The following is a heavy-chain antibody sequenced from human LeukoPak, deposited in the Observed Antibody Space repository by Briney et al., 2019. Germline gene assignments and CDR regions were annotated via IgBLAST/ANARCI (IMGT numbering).Heavy chain of an antibody. V-gene: IGHV3-53*01. CDR3: ARGDGYNFFDY. Sequence: GGSLRLSCAVSGFSVTNNYMSWVRQAPGKGLEWVSVFYVGGATYYAASVKGRFTISRDNSENTLYPQMKSLRAEDTAVYYCARGDGYNFFDYWGQGILVTVSS. CDR2: FYVGGAT. D-gene: IGHD5-24*01. J-gene: IGHJ4*02. CDR1: GFSVTNNY.